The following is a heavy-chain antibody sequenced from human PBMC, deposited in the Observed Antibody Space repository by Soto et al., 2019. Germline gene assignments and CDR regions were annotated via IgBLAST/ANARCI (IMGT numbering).Heavy chain of an antibody. CDR3: ARGSSNAFDI. Sequence: EVQLVESGGGLVQPGESLRLSCAASGLIFYNYWMNWVRQAPGKGPEWVANIKPDGSDKNYVDSVKGRFTISRDNAKNSLFLQMNSLRAEDTAVYYCARGSSNAFDIWGQGTMVTVSS. CDR2: IKPDGSDK. CDR1: GLIFYNYW. V-gene: IGHV3-7*02. J-gene: IGHJ3*02.